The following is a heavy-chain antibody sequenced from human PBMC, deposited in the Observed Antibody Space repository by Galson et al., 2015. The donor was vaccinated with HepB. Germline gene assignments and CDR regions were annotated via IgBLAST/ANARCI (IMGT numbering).Heavy chain of an antibody. CDR1: GYTFTRYA. CDR3: VRESVAVPTATPYYFDY. J-gene: IGHJ4*02. CDR2: INAGNGNI. Sequence: SVKVSCKASGYTFTRYAIHWVRQAPGQRLEWMGWINAGNGNIKYSQKFQGRVTITRDTSANTAYMELSRLRSEDSGVFYCVRESVAVPTATPYYFDYWGQGTLVTASS. D-gene: IGHD2-2*01. V-gene: IGHV1-3*01.